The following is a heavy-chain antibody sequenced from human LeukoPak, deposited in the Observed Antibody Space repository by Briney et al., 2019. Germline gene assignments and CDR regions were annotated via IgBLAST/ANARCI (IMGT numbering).Heavy chain of an antibody. CDR3: TGDNFDSSVKFDY. J-gene: IGHJ4*02. D-gene: IGHD3-22*01. CDR2: IRSKANNYAT. CDR1: GFTFSGSA. V-gene: IGHV3-73*01. Sequence: GGSLKLSCVVSGFTFSGSAVHRVRQASGKGLEWVGRIRSKANNYATAYAASVKGRFTISRDDSKNTAYLQMNSLKTEDTAVYYCTGDNFDSSVKFDYWGQGTLVTVSS.